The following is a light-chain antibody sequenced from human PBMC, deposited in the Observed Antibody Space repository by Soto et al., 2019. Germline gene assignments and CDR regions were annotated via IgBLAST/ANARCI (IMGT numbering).Light chain of an antibody. J-gene: IGKJ4*01. V-gene: IGKV3-11*01. CDR3: QERSGWPRGS. CDR1: QNIDYN. Sequence: EVVLTQSPATLSLSPGERATLSCRTSQNIDYNLAWFQQKPGQTPRLLILAASQRVAGVPARFRGSGSGTDFPLTISSLEPEEFAVYYCQERSGWPRGSFGGGTKVVIE. CDR2: AAS.